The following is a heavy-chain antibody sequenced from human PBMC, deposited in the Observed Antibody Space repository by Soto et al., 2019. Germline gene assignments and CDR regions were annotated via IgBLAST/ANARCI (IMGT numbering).Heavy chain of an antibody. V-gene: IGHV1-18*01. Sequence: QVQVVQSGAEVKEPGASVEVACKASGYTFTTYGISWVRQAPGQGLEWIGWINAYTGNTNYAQKLQGRVTITTDTSTDTAYNELRSLRSDDTAVYYCERFSGSGSFPYDYRGQGTLVTVSS. CDR3: ERFSGSGSFPYDY. CDR2: INAYTGNT. CDR1: GYTFTTYG. J-gene: IGHJ4*02. D-gene: IGHD3-10*01.